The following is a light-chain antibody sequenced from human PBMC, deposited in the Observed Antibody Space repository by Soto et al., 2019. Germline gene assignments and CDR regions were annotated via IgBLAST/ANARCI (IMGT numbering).Light chain of an antibody. V-gene: IGLV2-14*01. CDR3: SSYTSSSPYV. CDR2: DVS. Sequence: QSLLTQPASVSGSPGQSITISCPGNSSDVGGYNYVSWYQQHPGKAPKLMIYDVSNRPSGVSNRFSGSKSGNTASLTISGLQAEDEADYYCSSYTSSSPYVFGTGTKVTVL. J-gene: IGLJ1*01. CDR1: SSDVGGYNY.